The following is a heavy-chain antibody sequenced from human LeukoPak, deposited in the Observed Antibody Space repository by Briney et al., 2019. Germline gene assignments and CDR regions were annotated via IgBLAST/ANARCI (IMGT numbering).Heavy chain of an antibody. Sequence: GGSLRLSCAASGFTFRTYGIHSLRQAPGKGLEWVAFIRFDGGDKYYADSVKGRFTISRDNSKNTLYLQMNSLRSEDTAVYYCAKGSDRDFLWGSTLDYWGQGTLVLVSS. CDR1: GFTFRTYG. D-gene: IGHD3-16*01. CDR2: IRFDGGDK. V-gene: IGHV3-30*02. J-gene: IGHJ4*02. CDR3: AKGSDRDFLWGSTLDY.